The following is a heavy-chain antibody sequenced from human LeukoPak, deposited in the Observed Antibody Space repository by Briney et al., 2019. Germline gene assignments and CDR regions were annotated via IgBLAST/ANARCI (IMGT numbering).Heavy chain of an antibody. CDR1: GYNFSKYY. Sequence: ASVKVSCKASGYNFSKYYIHWVRQAPGQGLEWMGWISTYNGNTNYAQKLQGRVTMTTDTSTSTAYMELRSLRSDDTAVYYCARSATTVTQRWFDPWGQGTLVTVSS. V-gene: IGHV1-18*01. CDR2: ISTYNGNT. J-gene: IGHJ5*02. CDR3: ARSATTVTQRWFDP. D-gene: IGHD4-11*01.